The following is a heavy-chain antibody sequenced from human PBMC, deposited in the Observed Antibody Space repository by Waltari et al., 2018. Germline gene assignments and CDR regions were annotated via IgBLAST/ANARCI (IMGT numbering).Heavy chain of an antibody. D-gene: IGHD3-9*01. CDR3: AIPHLGYFDWLGYFQH. V-gene: IGHV1-69*10. CDR2: IIPILGIA. CDR1: GGTFSSYA. Sequence: QVQLVQSGAEVKKPGSSVKVSCKSSGGTFSSYAISWVRQAPGQGLEWMGGIIPILGIANYAQKFQGRVTITADKSTSTAYMELSSLRSEDTAVYYCAIPHLGYFDWLGYFQHWGQGTLVTVSS. J-gene: IGHJ1*01.